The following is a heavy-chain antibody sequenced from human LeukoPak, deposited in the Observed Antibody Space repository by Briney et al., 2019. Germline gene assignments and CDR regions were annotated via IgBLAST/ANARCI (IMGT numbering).Heavy chain of an antibody. D-gene: IGHD3-10*01. V-gene: IGHV3-30*02. CDR1: GFTFSSYG. CDR2: IRSDGSDK. Sequence: GGSLRLSCAASGFTFSSYGIHWVRQAPGKWLEWVAFIRSDGSDKYYADSVKGRFTISRDNSKNTLYLQMNSLRPEDTSVYYCAKVRSYYGSRSRFDYWGQGSLVTVSS. J-gene: IGHJ4*02. CDR3: AKVRSYYGSRSRFDY.